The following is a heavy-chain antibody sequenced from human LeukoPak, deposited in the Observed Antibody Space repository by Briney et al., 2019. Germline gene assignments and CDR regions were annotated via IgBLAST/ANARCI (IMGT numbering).Heavy chain of an antibody. CDR3: AREMLVRGASNWFDP. CDR1: GGSISSGGYY. V-gene: IGHV4-31*03. J-gene: IGHJ5*02. Sequence: SQTLSLTCTVSGGSISSGGYYWSWIRQHPGTGLEWIGYVYYSGSTYYNPSLKSRVTISVDTSKNQFSLKLSSVTAADTAVYYCAREMLVRGASNWFDPWGQGTLVTVSS. D-gene: IGHD3-10*01. CDR2: VYYSGST.